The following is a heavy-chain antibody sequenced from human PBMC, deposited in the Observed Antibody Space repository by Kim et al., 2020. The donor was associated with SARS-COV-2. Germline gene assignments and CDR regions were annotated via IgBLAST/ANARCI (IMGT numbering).Heavy chain of an antibody. CDR3: ARAWFGDQTDYYYYGMDV. V-gene: IGHV3-23*01. CDR2: ISGSGGST. J-gene: IGHJ6*02. CDR1: GFTFSSYA. D-gene: IGHD3-10*01. Sequence: GGSLRLSCAASGFTFSSYAMSWVRQAPGKGLEWVSAISGSGGSTYYADSVKGRFTISRDNSKNTLYLQMNSLRAEDTAVYYCARAWFGDQTDYYYYGMDVWGQGTTVTVSS.